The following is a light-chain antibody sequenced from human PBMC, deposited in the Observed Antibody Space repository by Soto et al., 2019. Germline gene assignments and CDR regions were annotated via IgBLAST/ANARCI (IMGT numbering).Light chain of an antibody. J-gene: IGLJ1*01. Sequence: QSALTQPASVSGSPGQSITISCTGTSSDDGGYNYVSWYQQHPGKAPKPMIYEVSNRPSGVSNRFSGSKSVNTASLTISGLQAEDEADYYCSSYTSSSTPVFGTGTKLTVL. CDR2: EVS. CDR1: SSDDGGYNY. V-gene: IGLV2-14*01. CDR3: SSYTSSSTPV.